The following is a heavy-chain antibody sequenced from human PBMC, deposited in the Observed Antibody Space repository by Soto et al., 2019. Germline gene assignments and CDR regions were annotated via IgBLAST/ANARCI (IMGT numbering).Heavy chain of an antibody. CDR1: GGSISSGGYY. CDR3: ARDKRDSSGWFDYYYYGMDV. D-gene: IGHD6-19*01. Sequence: SETLSLTCTVSGGSISSGGYYWSWIRQHPGKGLEWIGYIYYSGSTNYNPSLKSRVTISVDTSKNQFSLKLSSVTAADTAVYYCARDKRDSSGWFDYYYYGMDVWGQGTTVTVSS. CDR2: IYYSGST. V-gene: IGHV4-61*08. J-gene: IGHJ6*02.